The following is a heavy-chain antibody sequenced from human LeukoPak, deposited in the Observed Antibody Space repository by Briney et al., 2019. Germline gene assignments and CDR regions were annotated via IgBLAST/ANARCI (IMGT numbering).Heavy chain of an antibody. CDR3: ARMFGCSSTSCYFSAFDI. D-gene: IGHD2-2*01. CDR1: GYTFTGYY. Sequence: GASVKVSCKASGYTFTGYYMHWVRQAPGQGLEWMGWINPNSGGTNYAQKFQGRVTMTRDTSISTAYMELSGLRSDDTAVYYCARMFGCSSTSCYFSAFDIWGQGTMVTVSS. CDR2: INPNSGGT. V-gene: IGHV1-2*02. J-gene: IGHJ3*02.